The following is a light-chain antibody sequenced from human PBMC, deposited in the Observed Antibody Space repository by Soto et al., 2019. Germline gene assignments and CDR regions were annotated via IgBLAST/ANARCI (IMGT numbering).Light chain of an antibody. CDR1: QGISNY. J-gene: IGKJ1*01. CDR2: AAS. V-gene: IGKV1-27*01. Sequence: DIQMTQSPSPLSASVGDRVTITCRASQGISNYLAWYQQKPGKVPKLLIYAASTLQSGVPSRFSGSGSGTDFTVTISSLQPEDVATYYCQKYNSALSWTFGQGTKVDIK. CDR3: QKYNSALSWT.